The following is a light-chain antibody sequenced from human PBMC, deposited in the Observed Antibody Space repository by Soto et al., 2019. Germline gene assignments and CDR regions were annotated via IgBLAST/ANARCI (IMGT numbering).Light chain of an antibody. CDR3: QQFGGSPMYT. CDR1: QSVSSTF. V-gene: IGKV3-20*01. Sequence: EIVLTQSPGTLSLSPGERATLSCRASQSVSSTFVAWYQQKPGQAPRPLIYGASSRATGIPDRFSGSGSGTDFTLTISRLEPEDFAVYYCQQFGGSPMYTFGQGTKLEIK. CDR2: GAS. J-gene: IGKJ2*01.